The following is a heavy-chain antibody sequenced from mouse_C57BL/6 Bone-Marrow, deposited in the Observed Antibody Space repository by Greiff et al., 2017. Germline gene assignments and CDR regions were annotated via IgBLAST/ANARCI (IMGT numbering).Heavy chain of an antibody. V-gene: IGHV3-8*01. CDR3: ARYYYGSSYPYYFDY. CDR2: ISYSGST. CDR1: GYSITSDY. J-gene: IGHJ2*01. D-gene: IGHD1-1*01. Sequence: EVMLVESGPGLAKPSQTLSLTCSVTGYSITSDYWNWIRKFPGNKLEYMGNISYSGSTYYNPSLKSRISITRDTSKNQYYLQLNSVTTEDTATYYCARYYYGSSYPYYFDYWGQGTTLTVSS.